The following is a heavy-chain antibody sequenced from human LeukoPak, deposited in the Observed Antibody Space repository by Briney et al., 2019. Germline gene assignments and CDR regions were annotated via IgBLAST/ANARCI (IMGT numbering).Heavy chain of an antibody. Sequence: GGSLRLSCAASGFFFSSYWMSWVRQAPGKGLEWVAYIKQDGSEKYYVDSVKGRFTISRDNAENSLYLQMNSLRAEDTAVYYCARDSEQQLVSNWFDPWGQGTLVTVSS. V-gene: IGHV3-7*01. CDR3: ARDSEQQLVSNWFDP. CDR1: GFFFSSYW. D-gene: IGHD6-13*01. CDR2: IKQDGSEK. J-gene: IGHJ5*02.